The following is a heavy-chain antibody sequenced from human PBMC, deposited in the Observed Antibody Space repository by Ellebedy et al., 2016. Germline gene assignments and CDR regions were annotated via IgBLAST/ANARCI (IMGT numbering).Heavy chain of an antibody. D-gene: IGHD1-14*01. Sequence: GESLKISXAASGFTFSRFDIHWVRQAQGKGLEWVAAISNDGNDENYGASVKGRFSISRDNSKIRVYLQMNSLRLEDTAVYYCAKVRSPDFYNNHGMDVWGQGTTVTVSS. CDR3: AKVRSPDFYNNHGMDV. CDR1: GFTFSRFD. V-gene: IGHV3-30*18. J-gene: IGHJ6*02. CDR2: ISNDGNDE.